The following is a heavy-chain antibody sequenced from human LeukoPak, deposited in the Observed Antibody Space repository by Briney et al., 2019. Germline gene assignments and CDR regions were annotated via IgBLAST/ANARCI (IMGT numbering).Heavy chain of an antibody. CDR3: AKDHYYGSGSYSRQYYYYGMDV. D-gene: IGHD3-10*01. CDR2: ISWDGGST. CDR1: GFTFDDYA. V-gene: IGHV3-43D*03. J-gene: IGHJ6*02. Sequence: GGSLRLSCAASGFTFDDYAMHWVRQAPGKGLEWVSLISWDGGSTYYADSVKGRFTISRDNSKNSLYLQMNSLRAEDTALYYCAKDHYYGSGSYSRQYYYYGMDVWGQGTTVTVSS.